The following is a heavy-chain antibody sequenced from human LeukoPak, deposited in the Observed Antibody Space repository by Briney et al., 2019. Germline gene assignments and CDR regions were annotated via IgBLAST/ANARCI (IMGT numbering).Heavy chain of an antibody. V-gene: IGHV4-39*01. Sequence: SETLSLTCTVSGGSVSSTEFYWGWIRQPPGKGLQWIGNIYYTGSTYYNPSLNSRVTMSVDTSQNRISLKMTSVTAADTAVYYCARLSKGRYFDYIFDYWGQGTLVTASS. D-gene: IGHD3-9*01. CDR1: GGSVSSTEFY. CDR3: ARLSKGRYFDYIFDY. J-gene: IGHJ4*02. CDR2: IYYTGST.